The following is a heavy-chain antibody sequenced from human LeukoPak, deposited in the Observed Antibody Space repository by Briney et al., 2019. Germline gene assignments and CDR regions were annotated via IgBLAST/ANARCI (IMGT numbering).Heavy chain of an antibody. J-gene: IGHJ4*02. CDR1: GFTFSSYA. V-gene: IGHV3-23*01. D-gene: IGHD3-10*01. Sequence: GGSLRLSCAASGFTFSSYAMSWVRQAPGKGLEWVSAISGSGGSAYYADSVKGRFTISRDNSKNTLYLQMNSLRAEDTAVYYCSAVRGVSHFDYWGQGTLVTVSS. CDR3: SAVRGVSHFDY. CDR2: ISGSGGSA.